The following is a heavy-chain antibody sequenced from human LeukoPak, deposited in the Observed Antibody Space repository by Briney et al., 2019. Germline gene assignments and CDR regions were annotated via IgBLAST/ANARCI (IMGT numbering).Heavy chain of an antibody. V-gene: IGHV4-39*07. CDR2: IYYSGST. D-gene: IGHD1-14*01. Sequence: SETLSLTCTVSGGSISSSSYYWGWIRQPPGKGLEWIGSIYYSGSTYYNPSLKSRVTISVDTSKNQFSLKLSSVTAADTAVYYCARGLRYRPSFDYWGQGTLVTVSS. CDR3: ARGLRYRPSFDY. J-gene: IGHJ4*02. CDR1: GGSISSSSYY.